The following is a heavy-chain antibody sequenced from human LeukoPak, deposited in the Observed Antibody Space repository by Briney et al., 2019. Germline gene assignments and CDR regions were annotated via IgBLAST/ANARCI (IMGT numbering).Heavy chain of an antibody. CDR1: GYSISSGYY. Sequence: SETLSLTCAVSGYSISSGYYWGWIRQPPGKGLEWIGSIYHNGNTYYNPSVKRRVTISVDMSKNQFSLKLSSVTAADTAVSYCAREYSSSSRAFDIWGQGTMVTVSS. CDR3: AREYSSSSRAFDI. J-gene: IGHJ3*02. CDR2: IYHNGNT. V-gene: IGHV4-38-2*02. D-gene: IGHD6-6*01.